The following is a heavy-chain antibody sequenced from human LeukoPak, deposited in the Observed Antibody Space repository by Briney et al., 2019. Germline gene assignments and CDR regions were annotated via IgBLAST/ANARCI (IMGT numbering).Heavy chain of an antibody. CDR3: ARDGTITIFGVVTKVGWFDP. CDR2: IYYSGST. D-gene: IGHD3-3*01. V-gene: IGHV4-39*02. CDR1: GGSISSSSYS. J-gene: IGHJ5*02. Sequence: SETLSLTCTVSGGSISSSSYSWGWIRQPPGKGLEWIGSIYYSGSTYYNPSLKSRVTISVDTSKNQFSLKLSSVTAADTAVYYRARDGTITIFGVVTKVGWFDPWGQGTLVTVSS.